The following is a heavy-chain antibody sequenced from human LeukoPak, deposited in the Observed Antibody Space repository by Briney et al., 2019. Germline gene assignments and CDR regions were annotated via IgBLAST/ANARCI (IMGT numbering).Heavy chain of an antibody. CDR2: MNPNSGNT. V-gene: IGHV1-8*01. CDR3: ARAGDSSGWYWGAFDI. J-gene: IGHJ3*02. CDR1: GYTFTSYD. D-gene: IGHD6-19*01. Sequence: ASVKVSCKASGYTFTSYDINWVRQATGQGLEWMGWMNPNSGNTGYAQKFQGRVTMTRNTSISTAYMELSSLRSEDTAVYYCARAGDSSGWYWGAFDIWGQGTMVTVSS.